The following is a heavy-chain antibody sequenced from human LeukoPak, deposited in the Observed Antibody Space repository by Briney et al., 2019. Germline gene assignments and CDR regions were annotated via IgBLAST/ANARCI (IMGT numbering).Heavy chain of an antibody. J-gene: IGHJ6*03. CDR2: FDPEDGET. D-gene: IGHD3-10*01. CDR1: GYTLTELS. CDR3: ATGPSYYYGSGSYSRSDYYYYMDV. V-gene: IGHV1-24*01. Sequence: ASVKVSCKVSGYTLTELSMHWVRQAPGKGLEWMGGFDPEDGETIYAQKFQGRVTMTEDTSTDTAYMELSSLRSEDTVVYYCATGPSYYYGSGSYSRSDYYYYMDVWGKGTTVTVSS.